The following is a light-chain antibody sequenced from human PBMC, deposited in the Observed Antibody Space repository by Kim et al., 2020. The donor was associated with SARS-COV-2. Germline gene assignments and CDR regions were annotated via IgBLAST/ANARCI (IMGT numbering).Light chain of an antibody. CDR1: QSISSY. CDR3: QQSYSTPPWT. V-gene: IGKV1-39*01. J-gene: IGKJ1*01. CDR2: AAS. Sequence: DIQMTQSPSSLSASVGDRVTITCRASQSISSYLNWYQQKPGKAPKLLIYAASSLQSGVPSRFSGSGSGTDFTLTISSLQPDDFATYYCQQSYSTPPWTFGQRTKVDIK.